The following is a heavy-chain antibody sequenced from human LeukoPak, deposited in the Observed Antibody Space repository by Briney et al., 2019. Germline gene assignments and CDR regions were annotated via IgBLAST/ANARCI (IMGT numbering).Heavy chain of an antibody. V-gene: IGHV4-39*01. Sequence: SETLSLTCTVSGGSISSSSYYWGWIRQPPGKGLEWIGSIYYSGSTYYNPSLKSRVTISVDTSKNQFSLKLSSVTAADTAVYYCARGEGDSSGYYYAPVEYFQHWGQGTLVTVSS. D-gene: IGHD3-22*01. CDR2: IYYSGST. CDR3: ARGEGDSSGYYYAPVEYFQH. J-gene: IGHJ1*01. CDR1: GGSISSSSYY.